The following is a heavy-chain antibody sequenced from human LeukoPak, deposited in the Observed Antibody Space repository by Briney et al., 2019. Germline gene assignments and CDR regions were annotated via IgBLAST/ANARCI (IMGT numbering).Heavy chain of an antibody. J-gene: IGHJ4*02. CDR1: GYTFTSYG. D-gene: IGHD3-22*01. CDR3: ARDDSSGSDERYYFDY. V-gene: IGHV1-18*01. Sequence: ASVKVSCKASGYTFTSYGISWVRQAPGQGLEWMGWISAYNGNTNYAQKLQGRVTMTTDTSTSTAYMGLRSLRSDDTAVYYCARDDSSGSDERYYFDYWGQGTLVTVSS. CDR2: ISAYNGNT.